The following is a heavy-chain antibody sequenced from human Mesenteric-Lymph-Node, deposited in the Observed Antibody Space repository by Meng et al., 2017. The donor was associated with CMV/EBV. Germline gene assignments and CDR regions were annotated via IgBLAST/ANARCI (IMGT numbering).Heavy chain of an antibody. CDR2: INPSGGSP. V-gene: IGHV1-46*01. CDR1: GYSFTSYH. D-gene: IGHD3-10*01. CDR3: ARDPRGSGSFDF. Sequence: CKTSGYSFTSYHIHWVRQAPGQGLEWMGIINPSGGSPSYAQKFQGRVTMTRDTSTTTVYMEVSSLTSKDTAVYYCARDPRGSGSFDFWGQGTLVTVSS. J-gene: IGHJ4*02.